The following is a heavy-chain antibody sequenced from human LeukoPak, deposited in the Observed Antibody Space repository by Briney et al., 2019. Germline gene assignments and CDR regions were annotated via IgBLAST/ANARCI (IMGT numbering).Heavy chain of an antibody. CDR3: AKDNRRHYTSGPNPDSLH. Sequence: AGGSLRLSCAGSGFIFNNYAMHWVRQPPGKGLEWVSGISWNSGSIDYADSVKGRFTISGDNAKNSLYLQMNSLRVEDTAFYYCAKDNRRHYTSGPNPDSLHWGQGALVTVSP. CDR2: ISWNSGSI. V-gene: IGHV3-9*01. J-gene: IGHJ4*02. D-gene: IGHD6-19*01. CDR1: GFIFNNYA.